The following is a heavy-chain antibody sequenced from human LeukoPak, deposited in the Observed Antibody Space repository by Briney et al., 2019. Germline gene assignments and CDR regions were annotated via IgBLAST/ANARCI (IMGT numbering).Heavy chain of an antibody. V-gene: IGHV4-39*07. D-gene: IGHD4-17*01. J-gene: IGHJ6*02. CDR2: IYYSGST. CDR3: VRDGTVYYYGMDV. Sequence: SETLSLTCTVSGGSISSSGYYWGWIRQPPGKGLEWIGSIYYSGSTYYNPSLKSRVTISVDTSKNQFSLKLSSVTAADTAVYYCVRDGTVYYYGMDVWGQGTTVIVSS. CDR1: GGSISSSGYY.